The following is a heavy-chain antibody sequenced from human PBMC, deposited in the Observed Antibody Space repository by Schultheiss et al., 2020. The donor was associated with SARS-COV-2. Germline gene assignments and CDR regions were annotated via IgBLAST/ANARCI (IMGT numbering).Heavy chain of an antibody. CDR2: INPNSGGT. D-gene: IGHD3-3*01. CDR3: ARVGLRFLEWLSGFDY. J-gene: IGHJ4*02. Sequence: ASVKVSCKASGFTFTSSAMHWVRQAPGQGLEWMGWINPNSGGTNYAQKFQGRVTMTRDTSISTAYMELSRLRSDDTAVYYCARVGLRFLEWLSGFDYWGQGTLVTVSS. V-gene: IGHV1-2*02. CDR1: GFTFTSSA.